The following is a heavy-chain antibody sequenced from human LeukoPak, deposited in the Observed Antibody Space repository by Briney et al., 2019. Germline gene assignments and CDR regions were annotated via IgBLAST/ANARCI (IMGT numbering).Heavy chain of an antibody. Sequence: GGSLRLSCAASGFTFSSYWMHWVRQAPGKGLMWVSRINSDGSRTTYADSVRGRFTISRDNAKNTLYLQMDSLRAEDTAVYYCARGHGDYVRDGFDVWGQGTMVTVSS. J-gene: IGHJ3*01. CDR2: INSDGSRT. D-gene: IGHD4-17*01. CDR3: ARGHGDYVRDGFDV. CDR1: GFTFSSYW. V-gene: IGHV3-74*01.